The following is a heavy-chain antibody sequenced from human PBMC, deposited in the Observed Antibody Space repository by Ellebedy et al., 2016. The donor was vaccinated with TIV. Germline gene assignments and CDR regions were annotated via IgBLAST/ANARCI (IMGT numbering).Heavy chain of an antibody. J-gene: IGHJ4*01. CDR1: GFSLTTSGVG. Sequence: SGPTLVKPTQTLTLTCTFSGFSLTTSGVGVGWIRQPPEKALEWLALIFWNDNKQYTPSLRSRLTITKDTSKSQVILTMTNIDPMDTATYYCAHISPAAYSASWFCDFWGPGTLVNVSS. CDR2: IFWNDNK. D-gene: IGHD3-10*01. V-gene: IGHV2-5*01. CDR3: AHISPAAYSASWFCDF.